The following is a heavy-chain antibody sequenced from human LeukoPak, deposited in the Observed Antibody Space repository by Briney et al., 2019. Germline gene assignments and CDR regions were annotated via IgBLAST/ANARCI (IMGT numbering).Heavy chain of an antibody. Sequence: ASVKVSCKASGYTFTSYDINWVRQATGQGLEWMGWMNPNSGNTGYAQKFQGRVIMTRNTSISTAYMELSSLSSEDTAVYYCARVFGDYYDSSGYRDYWGQGTLVTVSS. D-gene: IGHD3-22*01. J-gene: IGHJ4*02. V-gene: IGHV1-8*01. CDR2: MNPNSGNT. CDR1: GYTFTSYD. CDR3: ARVFGDYYDSSGYRDY.